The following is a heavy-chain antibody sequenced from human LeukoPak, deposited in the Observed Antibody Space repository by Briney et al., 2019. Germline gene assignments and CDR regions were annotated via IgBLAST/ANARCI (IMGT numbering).Heavy chain of an antibody. CDR1: GASISSYY. CDR2: IYYSGST. D-gene: IGHD1-1*01. Sequence: SETLSLTCTVSGASISSYYWSWIRQPPGKGLEWIGYIYYSGSTNYNPSLKGRVTMSVDTSKNQFSLSLSSVTAADTAVYYCARAKLRNWFDPWGQGTLVTVSS. V-gene: IGHV4-59*01. CDR3: ARAKLRNWFDP. J-gene: IGHJ5*02.